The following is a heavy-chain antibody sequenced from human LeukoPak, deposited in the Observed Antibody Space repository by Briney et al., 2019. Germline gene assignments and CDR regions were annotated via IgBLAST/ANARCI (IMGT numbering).Heavy chain of an antibody. CDR1: GYTFTGYY. J-gene: IGHJ4*02. Sequence: ASVKVSCKASGYTFTGYYMHWVRQAPGQGLEWMGWISAYNGNTNYAQKLQGRVTMTTDTSTSTAYMELKSLRSDDTAVYYCARDRIAAAGHFDYWGQGTLVTVSS. CDR2: ISAYNGNT. CDR3: ARDRIAAAGHFDY. V-gene: IGHV1-18*04. D-gene: IGHD6-13*01.